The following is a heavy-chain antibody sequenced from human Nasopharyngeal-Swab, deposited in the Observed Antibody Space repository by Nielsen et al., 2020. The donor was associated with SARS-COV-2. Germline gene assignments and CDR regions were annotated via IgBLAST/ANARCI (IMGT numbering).Heavy chain of an antibody. D-gene: IGHD3-10*01. J-gene: IGHJ5*02. CDR2: IYYSVTT. V-gene: IGHV4-59*08. Sequence: SETLSLTCTVSGDSISRDYWSRIRQSPGKGLEWIGYIYYSVTTNYNPSLNSRATISADTAKNQFSLKVTSVTAADTAVYYCARGQFGRYNWFDPWGQGTLVTVAS. CDR1: GDSISRDY. CDR3: ARGQFGRYNWFDP.